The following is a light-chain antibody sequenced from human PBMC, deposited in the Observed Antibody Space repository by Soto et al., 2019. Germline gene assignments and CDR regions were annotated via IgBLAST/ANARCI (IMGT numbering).Light chain of an antibody. J-gene: IGLJ2*01. Sequence: QSVLTQPASVSGSLGQSVTISCTGSNSDVGGYDYVSWFQQHPGKAPQLIIFDVFNRPSGVSSRFSGSKSGYTASLTISVLQAEDEADYYCCSYTDNATPVFGGGTKLT. V-gene: IGLV2-14*01. CDR3: CSYTDNATPV. CDR1: NSDVGGYDY. CDR2: DVF.